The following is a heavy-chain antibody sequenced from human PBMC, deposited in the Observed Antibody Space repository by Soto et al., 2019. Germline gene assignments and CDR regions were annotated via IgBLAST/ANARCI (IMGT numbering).Heavy chain of an antibody. CDR2: MYYSGIA. V-gene: IGHV4-61*01. J-gene: IGHJ4*02. Sequence: SETLSLTCTVSGAPVSSETHFWTWIRQPPGKGLEWIGYMYYSGIANSNPALKSRVTLSVDRSRNQFSLSLNSVTAADTAVYYCAREDMSGTYYFDYWGPGTQVTVS. D-gene: IGHD1-26*01. CDR3: AREDMSGTYYFDY. CDR1: GAPVSSETHF.